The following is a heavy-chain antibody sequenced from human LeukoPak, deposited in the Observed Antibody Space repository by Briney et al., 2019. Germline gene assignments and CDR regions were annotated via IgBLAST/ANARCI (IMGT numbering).Heavy chain of an antibody. Sequence: SETLSLTCTVSGGSISIYYWTWIRQPPGKGLEWIGYISYTGSTNFNPSLKSRVTISADASKSQFSLKLTSVTAADTAVYYCASGYSYADYWGQGTLVTVSS. V-gene: IGHV4-59*01. CDR1: GGSISIYY. CDR3: ASGYSYADY. J-gene: IGHJ4*02. D-gene: IGHD5-18*01. CDR2: ISYTGST.